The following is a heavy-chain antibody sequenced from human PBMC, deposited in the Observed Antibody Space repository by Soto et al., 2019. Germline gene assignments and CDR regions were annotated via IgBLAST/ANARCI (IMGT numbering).Heavy chain of an antibody. V-gene: IGHV1-3*01. CDR2: IDAGNGDT. CDR3: ARDYDYVWGSYRVDYYYFGMNV. CDR1: GYSFTSYA. Sequence: QVQLVQSGAEVKKPGASVKVSCKASGYSFTSYAIHWVRQAPGQGLEWMGWIDAGNGDTKYSQNFQDRVTITRETSAITAYMELSSLRSEDTAVYYCARDYDYVWGSYRVDYYYFGMNVWGQGTTVTVSS. J-gene: IGHJ6*02. D-gene: IGHD3-16*02.